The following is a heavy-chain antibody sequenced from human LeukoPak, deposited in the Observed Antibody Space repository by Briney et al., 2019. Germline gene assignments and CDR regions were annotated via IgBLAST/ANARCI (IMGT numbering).Heavy chain of an antibody. CDR2: IYSGGST. J-gene: IGHJ6*02. CDR3: ASSRPYYYGMDV. V-gene: IGHV3-66*01. Sequence: GGSLRLSCAASGFTVSSNYMSWVRQAPGKGLEWVSVIYSGGSTYYADSVKGRFTISRDNSKNTLYLQMNGLRAEDTAVYYCASSRPYYYGMDVWGQGTTVTVSS. CDR1: GFTVSSNY.